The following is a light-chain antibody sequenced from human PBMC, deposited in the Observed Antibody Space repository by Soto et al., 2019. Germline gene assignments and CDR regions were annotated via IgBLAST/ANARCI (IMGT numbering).Light chain of an antibody. CDR3: QQYNNWPYT. CDR2: GAS. Sequence: EIVMTQSPATLSVSLGERATLSCRASQSISSNLAWFQQKPGQAPRVLIYGASTRATGIPARSTGSGSGTEFTLTISSLQSEDFAVYYCQQYNNWPYTFGQGTKLEIK. J-gene: IGKJ2*01. V-gene: IGKV3-15*01. CDR1: QSISSN.